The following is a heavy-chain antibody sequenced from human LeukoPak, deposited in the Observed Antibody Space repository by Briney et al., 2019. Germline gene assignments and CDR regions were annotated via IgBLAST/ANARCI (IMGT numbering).Heavy chain of an antibody. D-gene: IGHD5-18*01. Sequence: PSETLSLTCTVSGGSISNYYWNWIRQPPGKGLEWIGYIYYSGNTNYNPSLKSRVTISKDTSKNQFSLKMSSVTAADTAVYYCARVYGYGYYCMDVWGKGTTVTVSS. J-gene: IGHJ6*03. CDR2: IYYSGNT. CDR3: ARVYGYGYYCMDV. CDR1: GGSISNYY. V-gene: IGHV4-59*01.